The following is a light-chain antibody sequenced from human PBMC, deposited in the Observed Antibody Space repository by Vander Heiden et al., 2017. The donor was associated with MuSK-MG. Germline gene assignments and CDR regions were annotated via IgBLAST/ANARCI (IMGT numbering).Light chain of an antibody. CDR3: QQYNNWPQT. CDR1: QSVSSN. CDR2: GAS. J-gene: IGKJ2*01. Sequence: EIVMTLSPATLSVSPGERATLSCRASQSVSSNLAWYQQKPGQAPRLLIYGASSRATGIPARFSGSGSGTEFTLTISSLQSEDFAVYYCQQYNNWPQTFGQGTKLEIK. V-gene: IGKV3-15*01.